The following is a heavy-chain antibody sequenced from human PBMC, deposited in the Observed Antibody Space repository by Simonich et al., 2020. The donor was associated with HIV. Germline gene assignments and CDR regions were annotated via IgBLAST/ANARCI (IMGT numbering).Heavy chain of an antibody. V-gene: IGHV1-2*02. J-gene: IGHJ3*02. Sequence: QVQLEQSGAEVKKPGASVKVSCKASGYTFTGYFIHWVRQAPGQGLEWMGWINPNSGGTNYAQKLQGRVTMTRDTSISTAYMELSRLRSDDTAVYYCATHGPGSFSSALDIWGQGTRVTVSS. D-gene: IGHD6-6*01. CDR1: GYTFTGYF. CDR3: ATHGPGSFSSALDI. CDR2: INPNSGGT.